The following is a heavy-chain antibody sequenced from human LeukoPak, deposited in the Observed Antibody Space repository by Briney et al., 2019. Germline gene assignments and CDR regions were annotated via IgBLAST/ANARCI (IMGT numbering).Heavy chain of an antibody. CDR2: ISSSSGTI. CDR3: ARGHCGGDCFFPVDY. CDR1: GFTFSSYS. Sequence: GGSLTLSCAASGFTFSSYSMNWVRQAPGKGLEWVSYISSSSGTIYYADSVKGRFTISRDNAKNSLYLQMNSLRDEDTAVYYCARGHCGGDCFFPVDYWGQGTLVTVSS. D-gene: IGHD2-21*02. V-gene: IGHV3-48*02. J-gene: IGHJ4*02.